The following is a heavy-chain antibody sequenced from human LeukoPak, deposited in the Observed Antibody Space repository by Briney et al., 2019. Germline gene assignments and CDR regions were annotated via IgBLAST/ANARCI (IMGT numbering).Heavy chain of an antibody. J-gene: IGHJ4*02. CDR3: AADPQHDYGDY. Sequence: SVKGSCKASGGTFSSYAISWVRQAPGQGLEWMGRIIPILGIANYAQKFQGRVTITADKSTSTAYMELSSLRSEDMAVYYCAADPQHDYGDYWGQGTLVTVSS. CDR1: GGTFSSYA. CDR2: IIPILGIA. V-gene: IGHV1-69*04.